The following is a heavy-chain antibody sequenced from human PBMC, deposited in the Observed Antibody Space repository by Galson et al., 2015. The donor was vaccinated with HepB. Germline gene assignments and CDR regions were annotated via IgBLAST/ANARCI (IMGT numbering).Heavy chain of an antibody. CDR3: ARDKGVVVTAPHDY. J-gene: IGHJ4*02. CDR1: GFTFSSYW. D-gene: IGHD2-21*02. Sequence: SLRLSCAGSGFTFSSYWMHWVRQAPGKGLVWVSRINSDGSSTSYADSVKGRFTISRDNAKNTLYLQMNSLRAEDTAVYYCARDKGVVVTAPHDYWGQGTLVTVSS. CDR2: INSDGSST. V-gene: IGHV3-74*01.